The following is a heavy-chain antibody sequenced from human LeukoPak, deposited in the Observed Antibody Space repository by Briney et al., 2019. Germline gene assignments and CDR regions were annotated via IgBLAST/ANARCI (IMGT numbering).Heavy chain of an antibody. CDR3: ARGASGWYWIDY. CDR2: IYYTGST. CDR1: GGSISSYN. V-gene: IGHV4-59*01. D-gene: IGHD6-19*01. J-gene: IGHJ4*02. Sequence: SETLSLTCTVSGGSISSYNWNWIRQPPGKGLEWIGNIYYTGSTNYNPSFKGRVTISVDTSKNQFSLKLGSVTAADTAVFYCARGASGWYWIDYWGLGTLVTVSS.